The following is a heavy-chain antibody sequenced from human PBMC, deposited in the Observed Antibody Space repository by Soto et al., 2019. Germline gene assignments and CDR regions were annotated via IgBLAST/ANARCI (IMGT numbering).Heavy chain of an antibody. CDR2: ISGSGGST. D-gene: IGHD1-26*01. Sequence: GGSLRLSCAASGFTFSRYAMSWVRRAPGKGLEWVSAISGSGGSTYYADSVKGRFTISRDNSKNTLYLQMNSLRAEDTAVYYCAKQTKNSDLKVAFDIWGQGTMVTVSS. V-gene: IGHV3-23*01. J-gene: IGHJ3*02. CDR3: AKQTKNSDLKVAFDI. CDR1: GFTFSRYA.